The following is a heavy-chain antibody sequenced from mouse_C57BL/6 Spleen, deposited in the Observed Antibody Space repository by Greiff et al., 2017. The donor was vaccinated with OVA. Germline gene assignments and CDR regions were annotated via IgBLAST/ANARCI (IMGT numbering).Heavy chain of an antibody. Sequence: QVQLKESGPELVKPGASVKISCKASGYAFSSSWMNWVKQRPGKGLEWIGRIYPGDGDTNYNGKFKGKATLTADKSSSTAYMQLSSLTSEDSAVYFCARSANYFHWGQGTLVTVSA. CDR1: GYAFSSSW. CDR2: IYPGDGDT. V-gene: IGHV1-82*01. CDR3: ARSANYFH. J-gene: IGHJ3*01. D-gene: IGHD1-1*01.